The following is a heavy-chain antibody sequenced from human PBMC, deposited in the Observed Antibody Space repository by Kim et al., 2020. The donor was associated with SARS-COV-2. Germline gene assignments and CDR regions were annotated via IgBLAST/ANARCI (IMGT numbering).Heavy chain of an antibody. CDR1: GGSFSGYY. J-gene: IGHJ4*02. V-gene: IGHV4-34*01. Sequence: SETLSLTCAVYGGSFSGYYWSWIRQPPGKGLEWIGEINHSGSTNYNPSLKSRVTISVDTSKNQFSLKLSSVTAADTAVYYCAKYDSSGYMRYWGQGTLVTVSS. CDR3: AKYDSSGYMRY. D-gene: IGHD3-22*01. CDR2: INHSGST.